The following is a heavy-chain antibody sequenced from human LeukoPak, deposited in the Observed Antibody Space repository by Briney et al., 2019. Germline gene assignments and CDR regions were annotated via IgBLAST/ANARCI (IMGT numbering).Heavy chain of an antibody. V-gene: IGHV4-59*08. CDR3: ARQVGYSYGLSGGWFDP. CDR2: IYYSGST. Sequence: PSETLSLTCTVSGGSISSYYWSWIRQPPGKGLEWIGYIYYSGSTNYNPSLKSRVTISVDTSKNQFSLKLSSVTAADTAVYYCARQVGYSYGLSGGWFDPWGQGTLVTVSS. J-gene: IGHJ5*02. CDR1: GGSISSYY. D-gene: IGHD5-18*01.